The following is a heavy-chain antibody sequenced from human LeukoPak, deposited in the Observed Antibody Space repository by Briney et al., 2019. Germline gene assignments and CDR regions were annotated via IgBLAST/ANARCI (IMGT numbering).Heavy chain of an antibody. D-gene: IGHD2-2*01. Sequence: ASVKVSCKASGYTFTSYDINWVRQATGQGLEWMGWMNPNSGNTGYAQKFQGRVTMTRDTSISTAYMELSRLRSDDTAVYYCARDSLVAYAFDIWGQGTMVTVSS. V-gene: IGHV1-8*01. J-gene: IGHJ3*02. CDR2: MNPNSGNT. CDR1: GYTFTSYD. CDR3: ARDSLVAYAFDI.